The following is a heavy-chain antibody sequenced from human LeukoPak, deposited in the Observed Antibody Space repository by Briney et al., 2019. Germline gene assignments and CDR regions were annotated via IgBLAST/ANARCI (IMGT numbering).Heavy chain of an antibody. D-gene: IGHD6-13*01. CDR2: ISAYNGNT. J-gene: IGHJ4*02. CDR1: GGTFSSYA. Sequence: GTSVKVSCKASGGTFSSYAISWVRQAPGQGLEWMGWISAYNGNTNYAQKLQGRVTMTTDTSTSTAYMELRSLRSDDTAVYYCARGYSSSWYGSIDYWGQGTLVTVSS. V-gene: IGHV1-18*01. CDR3: ARGYSSSWYGSIDY.